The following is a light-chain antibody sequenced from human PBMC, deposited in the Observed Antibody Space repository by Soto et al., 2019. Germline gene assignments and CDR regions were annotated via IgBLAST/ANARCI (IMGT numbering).Light chain of an antibody. Sequence: QSALTQPASVSGSPGQSITISCTGTSSDVGGYNYVSWYQQHPGKAPELIIYAVTNRPSGVSIRFSGSKSGNTASLTISGLQAEDEADYYCCSYTSSTTYVFGPGTKVTVL. J-gene: IGLJ1*01. CDR3: CSYTSSTTYV. CDR2: AVT. CDR1: SSDVGGYNY. V-gene: IGLV2-14*01.